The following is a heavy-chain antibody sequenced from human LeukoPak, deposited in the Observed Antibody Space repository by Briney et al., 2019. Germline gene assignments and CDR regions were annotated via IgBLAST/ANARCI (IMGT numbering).Heavy chain of an antibody. CDR3: ARDPGILTGYYNL. CDR1: GYTFTSYD. D-gene: IGHD3-9*01. Sequence: ASVKVSCKASGYTFTSYDINWVRQATGQGLEWMGWMNPNSGNTGYAQKFQGRDTMTRDTSISTAYMELSRLRSDDTAVYYCARDPGILTGYYNLWGQGTLVTVSS. V-gene: IGHV1-8*01. CDR2: MNPNSGNT. J-gene: IGHJ5*02.